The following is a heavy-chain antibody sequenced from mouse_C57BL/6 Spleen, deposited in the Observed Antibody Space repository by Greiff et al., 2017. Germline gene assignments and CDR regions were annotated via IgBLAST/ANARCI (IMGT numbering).Heavy chain of an antibody. D-gene: IGHD2-5*01. CDR3: ERRTYSNYPYAMDY. CDR1: GYAFSSYW. J-gene: IGHJ4*01. V-gene: IGHV1-80*01. CDR2: IYPGDCDT. Sequence: LQESGAELVKPGASVKISCKASGYAFSSYWMNRVKQRPGKGLEWIGQIYPGDCDTNYNGKFKGKATLTADKASSTAYMQLSSLTSEDSAVYFCERRTYSNYPYAMDYWGQGTSVTVSS.